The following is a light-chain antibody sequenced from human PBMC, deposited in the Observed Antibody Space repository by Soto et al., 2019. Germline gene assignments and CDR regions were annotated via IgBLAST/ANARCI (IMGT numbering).Light chain of an antibody. Sequence: NFMLTQPHSVSESPGKTVTISCTRSSGSIASNYVQWYQQRPGSAPTTVIYEDNQRPSGVPDRFSGSIDSSSNSASLTISGLKTEDEADYDCQSYDSSNLWVFGGGTKLTVL. J-gene: IGLJ3*02. CDR3: QSYDSSNLWV. V-gene: IGLV6-57*04. CDR1: SGSIASNY. CDR2: EDN.